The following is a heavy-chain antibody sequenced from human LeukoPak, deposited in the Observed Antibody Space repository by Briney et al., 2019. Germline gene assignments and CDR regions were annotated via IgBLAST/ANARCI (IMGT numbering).Heavy chain of an antibody. D-gene: IGHD2-8*02. J-gene: IGHJ4*02. Sequence: GGSLRLSCAASGNYWMHWVRQAPGKGLVWVSHINSDGSWTSYADSVKGRFTISKDNAKNTVYLQMNNLRAEDTAVYYCARDCGAAITGPRFDLWGQGARVTVSS. CDR3: ARDCGAAITGPRFDL. CDR2: INSDGSWT. V-gene: IGHV3-74*01. CDR1: GNYW.